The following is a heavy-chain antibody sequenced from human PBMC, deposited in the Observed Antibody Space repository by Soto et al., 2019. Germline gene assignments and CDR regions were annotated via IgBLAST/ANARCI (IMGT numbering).Heavy chain of an antibody. Sequence: ASVKVPCKTSGYTFTNYDINWVRPAPGQGLEWMGWVNPNSGKTDFAKKFQGRVTLTRGTSINTAYMELSSLGPEDTALYYCARVSFSYGWVFDYWGQGALVTVSS. V-gene: IGHV1-8*01. CDR3: ARVSFSYGWVFDY. CDR2: VNPNSGKT. D-gene: IGHD3-16*01. J-gene: IGHJ4*02. CDR1: GYTFTNYD.